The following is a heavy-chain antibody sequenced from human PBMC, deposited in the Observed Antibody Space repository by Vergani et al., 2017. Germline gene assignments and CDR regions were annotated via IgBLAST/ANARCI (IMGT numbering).Heavy chain of an antibody. D-gene: IGHD2/OR15-2a*01. CDR3: ARGNKNSDY. Sequence: QVQLQESGPGLVKPSETLSLTCTVSGGSISSHYWSWIRQPPGKGLEWIGYIYYSGSTNYNPSLKSRVTISVDTSKNQFSLKLSSVTAADTAVYYCARGNKNSDYWGQGTLVTVSS. J-gene: IGHJ4*02. V-gene: IGHV4-59*11. CDR2: IYYSGST. CDR1: GGSISSHY.